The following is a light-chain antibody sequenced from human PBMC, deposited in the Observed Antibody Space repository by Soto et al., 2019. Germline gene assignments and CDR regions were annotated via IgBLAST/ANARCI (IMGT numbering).Light chain of an antibody. CDR3: MQGLQTPQT. J-gene: IGKJ1*01. CDR1: QSLLHKNGHNY. Sequence: DLVMTQSPLSLPVTPGEPAAISCRSSQSLLHKNGHNYLDWYLQKPGQSPQLLIFLGSNRASGVPDRFSGSGSGTEFTLKITRVEAEDVGVYYCMQGLQTPQTFGQGTKVEI. V-gene: IGKV2-28*01. CDR2: LGS.